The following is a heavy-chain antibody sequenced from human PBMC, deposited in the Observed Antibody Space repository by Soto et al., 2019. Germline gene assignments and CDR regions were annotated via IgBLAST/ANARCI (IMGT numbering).Heavy chain of an antibody. Sequence: SETLSLTCTVSGGSISSYYWSWIRQPPGKGLEWIGYIYYSGSTSYNPSLKSRVTISVDTSKNQFSLKLSSVTAADTAVYYCARLPTDLGYCSSTSCLNPGFDYWGQGTLVTVSS. V-gene: IGHV4-59*08. CDR2: IYYSGST. J-gene: IGHJ4*02. CDR1: GGSISSYY. D-gene: IGHD2-2*01. CDR3: ARLPTDLGYCSSTSCLNPGFDY.